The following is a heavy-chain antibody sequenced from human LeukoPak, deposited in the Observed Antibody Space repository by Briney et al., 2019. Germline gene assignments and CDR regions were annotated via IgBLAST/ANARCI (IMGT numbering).Heavy chain of an antibody. D-gene: IGHD2-15*01. Sequence: SETLSLTCTVSGGSISSGSYYWSWIRQPAGKGLEWIGEIDHSGTTNYNPSLKSRVTISVDTSKNQFSLRLTSVTGADTAVYYCASFTATYNPSDFWGQGTLVTVSS. CDR1: GGSISSGSYY. CDR3: ASFTATYNPSDF. CDR2: IDHSGTT. V-gene: IGHV4-61*10. J-gene: IGHJ4*02.